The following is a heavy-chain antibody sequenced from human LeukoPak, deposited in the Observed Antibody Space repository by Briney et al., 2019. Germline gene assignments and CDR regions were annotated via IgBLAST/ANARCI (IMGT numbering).Heavy chain of an antibody. CDR1: GFTFSSYG. J-gene: IGHJ3*02. CDR2: ISYDGSNK. Sequence: GRSLRLSCAASGFTFSSYGMHWVRQAPGKGLKWVAVISYDGSNKYYADSVKGRFTISRDNSKNTLYLQMNSLRAEDTAVYYCFVVVITSTSTDAFDIWGQGTMVTVSS. V-gene: IGHV3-30*03. CDR3: FVVVITSTSTDAFDI. D-gene: IGHD3-22*01.